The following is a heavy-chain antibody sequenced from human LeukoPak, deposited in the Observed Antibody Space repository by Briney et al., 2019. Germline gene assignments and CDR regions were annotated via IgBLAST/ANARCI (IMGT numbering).Heavy chain of an antibody. D-gene: IGHD6-6*01. J-gene: IGHJ6*04. CDR1: RFTFSSYW. CDR3: ARDSSYGMDV. Sequence: PGGSLRLSCAASRFTFSSYWMSWVRQAPGKGLEWVANIKQDGSEKYYVDSVKGRFTISRDNAKNSLYLQMNSLRAEDRAVYYCARDSSYGMDVWGKGTTVTVSS. V-gene: IGHV3-7*03. CDR2: IKQDGSEK.